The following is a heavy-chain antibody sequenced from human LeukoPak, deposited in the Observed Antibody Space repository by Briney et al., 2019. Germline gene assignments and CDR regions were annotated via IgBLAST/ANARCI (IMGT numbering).Heavy chain of an antibody. CDR3: ARANLRIQLWFF. CDR2: IYHSGST. Sequence: PSETLSLTCTVSGYSIGSGYYWGWIRQSPGKGLEWIGSIYHSGSTYYNPSLKSRVTISVDTSKNQFSLKLSSVTAADTAVYYCARANLRIQLWFFWGQGTLVTVSS. CDR1: GYSIGSGYY. V-gene: IGHV4-38-2*02. D-gene: IGHD5-18*01. J-gene: IGHJ4*02.